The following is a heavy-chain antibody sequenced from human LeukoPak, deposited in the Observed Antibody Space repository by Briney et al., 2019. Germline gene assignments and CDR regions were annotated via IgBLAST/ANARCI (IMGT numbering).Heavy chain of an antibody. Sequence: GGSLRLSCAASGWTFSGYAMSWVRQAPGKGLEWVAAISGSGGSTYYAASVTGRFTISRDNYKNTLYLQMTSLRAEDTAVYYCAKGGTLAAHDYWGQGTLVTVSS. CDR3: AKGGTLAAHDY. J-gene: IGHJ4*02. V-gene: IGHV3-23*01. CDR1: GWTFSGYA. D-gene: IGHD1-26*01. CDR2: ISGSGGST.